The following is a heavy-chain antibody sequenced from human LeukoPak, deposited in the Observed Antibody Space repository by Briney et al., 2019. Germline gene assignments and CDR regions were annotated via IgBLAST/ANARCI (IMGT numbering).Heavy chain of an antibody. Sequence: GGSLRLSCAASGFTFSSYAMSWVRQAPGKGLEWVSAISGSGGSTYYADSVKGRFTISRDNSKNTLYLQMSSLRAEDTAVYYCASTAWYDFTRLFDYWGQGTLVTVSS. CDR2: ISGSGGST. CDR3: ASTAWYDFTRLFDY. J-gene: IGHJ4*02. D-gene: IGHD3-3*01. CDR1: GFTFSSYA. V-gene: IGHV3-23*01.